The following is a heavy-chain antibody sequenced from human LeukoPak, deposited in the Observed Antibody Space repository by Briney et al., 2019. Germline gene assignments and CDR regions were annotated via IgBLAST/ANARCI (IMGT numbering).Heavy chain of an antibody. Sequence: SETLSLTCAVYGGSFSGYYWSWIRQPPGKGLEWIGEINHSGSTNYNPSLKSRVTISVDTSKNQFSLKLSSVTAADTAVYYCARSLGWYYYYMDVWGKGTTVTISS. CDR2: INHSGST. D-gene: IGHD4-23*01. J-gene: IGHJ6*03. CDR1: GGSFSGYY. V-gene: IGHV4-34*01. CDR3: ARSLGWYYYYMDV.